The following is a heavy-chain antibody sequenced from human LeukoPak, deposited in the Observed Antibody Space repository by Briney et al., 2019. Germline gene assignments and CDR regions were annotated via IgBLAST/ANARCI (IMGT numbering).Heavy chain of an antibody. D-gene: IGHD6-13*01. J-gene: IGHJ5*02. CDR3: ARGTTSSPNWFDP. CDR2: INTDGSST. Sequence: GGSLRLSCAASGFTFSNYWMHWVRQAPGKGLVWVSRINTDGSSTDYADSVKGRFVISRDNAENSLYLQMNSLRAADTAIYYCARGTTSSPNWFDPWGQGTLVTVSS. V-gene: IGHV3-74*01. CDR1: GFTFSNYW.